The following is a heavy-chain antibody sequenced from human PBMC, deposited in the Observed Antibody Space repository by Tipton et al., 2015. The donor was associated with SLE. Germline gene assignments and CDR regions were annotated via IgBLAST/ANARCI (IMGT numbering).Heavy chain of an antibody. CDR2: IDSSDTYK. J-gene: IGHJ4*02. V-gene: IGHV3-21*01. D-gene: IGHD3-16*01. CDR1: GITFRTYS. CDR3: VSTFWDF. Sequence: SLRLSCVASGITFRTYSIHWVHQAPGEGLEWVASIDSSDTYKYYADSVKGRLSISRDDAKNSQYLQMNNLGAEDTAVYYCVSTFWDFWGQGTLVTVSS.